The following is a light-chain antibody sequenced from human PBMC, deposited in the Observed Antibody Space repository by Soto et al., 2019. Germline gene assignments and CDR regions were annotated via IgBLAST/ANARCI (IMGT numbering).Light chain of an antibody. V-gene: IGLV2-14*01. J-gene: IGLJ1*01. Sequence: QSALTQPASVSGSPGQSITISCTGTSTDVGSYIYVSWYQQHPGKAPKLMIYEVSNRPSGVSNRLSGSKSGNTASLTISGLQAEDEADYYCNSYTSISTQVFGTGTKLPVL. CDR2: EVS. CDR3: NSYTSISTQV. CDR1: STDVGSYIY.